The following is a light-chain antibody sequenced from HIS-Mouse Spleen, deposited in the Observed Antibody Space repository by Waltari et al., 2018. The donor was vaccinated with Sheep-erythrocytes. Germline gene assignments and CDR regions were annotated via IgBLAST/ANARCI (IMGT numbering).Light chain of an antibody. CDR2: EAS. J-gene: IGKJ4*01. Sequence: DIQMTQSPSSLSASVGDRVTITCQASQDISNYLNWYQQTPGKAPKLLIYEASNLETGGPSRVSGSGSGTDFTFTSSSLQPEDIATYYCQQYDNLLTFGGGTKVEIK. CDR3: QQYDNLLT. CDR1: QDISNY. V-gene: IGKV1-33*01.